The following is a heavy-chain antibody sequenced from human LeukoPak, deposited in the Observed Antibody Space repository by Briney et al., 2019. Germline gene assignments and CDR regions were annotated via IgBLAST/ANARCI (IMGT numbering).Heavy chain of an antibody. J-gene: IGHJ4*02. Sequence: GGSLRLSCAAYRFTFEESAMHWVRQAPGKGLEWVSAISGSGGSTYYADSVKGRFTISRDNSKNTLYLQMNSLRAEDTAVYYCAKASAMIVVVSKHFDYWGQGTLVTVSS. CDR2: ISGSGGST. CDR3: AKASAMIVVVSKHFDY. V-gene: IGHV3-23*01. CDR1: RFTFEESA. D-gene: IGHD3-22*01.